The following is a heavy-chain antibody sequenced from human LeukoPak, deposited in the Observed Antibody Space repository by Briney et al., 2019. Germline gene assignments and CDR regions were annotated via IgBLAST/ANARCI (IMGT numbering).Heavy chain of an antibody. D-gene: IGHD3-10*01. CDR2: INHVGST. CDR1: GGSFTDCF. J-gene: IGHJ4*02. CDR3: ARRLIIRGRFND. V-gene: IGHV4-34*01. Sequence: KPSETLSLTCGVYGGSFTDCFWSWVRQPPGKRLEWIGEINHVGSTNYNPSLKSRVTLSVDKSTNQVSQNLTSVTVADTAVYYCARRLIIRGRFNDWGQGTLVTVSS.